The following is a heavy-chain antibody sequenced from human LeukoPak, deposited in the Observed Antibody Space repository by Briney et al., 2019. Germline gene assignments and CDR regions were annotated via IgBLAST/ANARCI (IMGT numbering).Heavy chain of an antibody. CDR3: AKGGVAAARDY. V-gene: IGHV3-23*01. CDR2: ISGSGGST. CDR1: GFTFRSNA. Sequence: GGSLRLSCADSGFTFRSNAMSWVRQAPGKGLEWVSAISGSGGSTHYADSVKGRFTISRDNSENTLYLQMNSLRAEDTAVYYCAKGGVAAARDYWGQGTLVTVSS. D-gene: IGHD6-13*01. J-gene: IGHJ4*02.